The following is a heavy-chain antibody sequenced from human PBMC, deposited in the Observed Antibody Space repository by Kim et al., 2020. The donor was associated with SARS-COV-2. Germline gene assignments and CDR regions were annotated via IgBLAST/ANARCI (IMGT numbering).Heavy chain of an antibody. Sequence: TPTHKSRVTISLATSKNQFSLKLSSVTAADTAVYYCARAPGRRVATSFDYWGQGTLVTVSS. V-gene: IGHV4-39*07. J-gene: IGHJ4*02. CDR3: ARAPGRRVATSFDY. D-gene: IGHD5-12*01.